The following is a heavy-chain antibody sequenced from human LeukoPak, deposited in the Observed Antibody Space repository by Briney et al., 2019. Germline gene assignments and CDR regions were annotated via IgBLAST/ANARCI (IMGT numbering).Heavy chain of an antibody. D-gene: IGHD4-17*01. V-gene: IGHV3-30-3*02. CDR1: GFTFSSYA. CDR2: ISYDGSNK. CDR3: AKPSTVTTNWFDP. Sequence: GGSLRLSCAASGFTFSSYAMHWVRQAPGKGLEWVAVISYDGSNKYYADSVKGRFTISRDNSKNTLYLQMNSLRAEDTAVYYCAKPSTVTTNWFDPWGQGTLVTVSS. J-gene: IGHJ5*02.